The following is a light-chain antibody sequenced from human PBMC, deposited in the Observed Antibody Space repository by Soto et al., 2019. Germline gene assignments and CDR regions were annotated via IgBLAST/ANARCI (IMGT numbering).Light chain of an antibody. Sequence: DIQMTQSPSAMSASVVDRVTITCRASQGISNSLAWFQQKAGKVPKRLIYATSSLQSVVPSRFSGSGSGTEFTLTISSLPPEDFATYYCLHTNSYPYTFGQGTMLEIK. V-gene: IGKV1-17*03. CDR1: QGISNS. CDR2: ATS. CDR3: LHTNSYPYT. J-gene: IGKJ2*01.